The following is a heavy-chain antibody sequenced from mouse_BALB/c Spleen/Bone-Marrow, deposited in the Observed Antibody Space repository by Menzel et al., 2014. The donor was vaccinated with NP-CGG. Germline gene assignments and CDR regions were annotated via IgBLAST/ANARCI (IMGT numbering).Heavy chain of an antibody. J-gene: IGHJ2*01. CDR2: ISSGGSYT. V-gene: IGHV5-9-4*01. Sequence: EVQRVESGGGLVKPGGSLKLSCAASGFTFSYYAMSWVRQSPEKSLEWVAEISSGGSYTYYPDTVTGRFTISRDNAKNTLYLEMSSLRSEDMAMYYCARDSSGYFDYWGQGTTLTISS. CDR3: ARDSSGYFDY. CDR1: GFTFSYYA. D-gene: IGHD3-1*01.